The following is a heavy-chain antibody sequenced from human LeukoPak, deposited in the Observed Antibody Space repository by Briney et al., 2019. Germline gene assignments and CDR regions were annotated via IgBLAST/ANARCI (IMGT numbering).Heavy chain of an antibody. CDR3: ARGSDGWFAFDY. V-gene: IGHV3-30*03. CDR1: GFTFSSYG. D-gene: IGHD6-19*01. Sequence: TGGSLRLSCAASGFTFSSYGMHWVRQPPGKGLEWVAVISFDGTNKYYADSVKGRFTISRDNSNNTLYLQMNSLRGEDTAVYYCARGSDGWFAFDYWGQGILVTVSS. CDR2: ISFDGTNK. J-gene: IGHJ4*02.